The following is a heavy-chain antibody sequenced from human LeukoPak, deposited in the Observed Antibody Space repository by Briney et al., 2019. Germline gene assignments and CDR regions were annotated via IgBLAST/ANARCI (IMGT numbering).Heavy chain of an antibody. Sequence: PGGSLRLSCVTSGFPFSTYSMNWVRQAPGKGLEWVSSISSSSSYIYYADSVKGRFTISRDNAKNSLYLQMNSLRAEDTAVYYCARDRGVRLNWYFDLWGRGTLVTVSS. CDR2: ISSSSSYI. CDR3: ARDRGVRLNWYFDL. J-gene: IGHJ2*01. D-gene: IGHD3-10*01. V-gene: IGHV3-21*01. CDR1: GFPFSTYS.